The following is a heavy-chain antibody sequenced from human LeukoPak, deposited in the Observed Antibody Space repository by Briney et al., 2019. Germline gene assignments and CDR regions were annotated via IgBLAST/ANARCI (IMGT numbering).Heavy chain of an antibody. CDR2: YEAERAEI. D-gene: IGHD3-10*01. J-gene: IGHJ4*02. CDR1: GHTLTELA. V-gene: IGHV1-24*01. CDR3: AVGTFYYLTAVF. Sequence: VASVTVSCKVSGHTLTELALHWVRQAPGKGLEWMGGYEAERAEIIYAPKLQGRVTMTEDTSTETAYMELSSLSAEDTAVYYCAVGTFYYLTAVFWGQGTLVTVSS.